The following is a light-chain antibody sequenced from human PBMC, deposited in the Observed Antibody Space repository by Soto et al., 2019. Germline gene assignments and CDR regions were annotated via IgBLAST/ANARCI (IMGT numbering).Light chain of an antibody. Sequence: QSALTQPASVSGSPGQSITISCSGTSSDIGAYNYVSWYQQHPGKAPKLMVYDVGTRPSGVSDRFSASKSGNTASLTISGLQAEDEADYYCSSYTTSVTWVFGGGTQLTVL. CDR2: DVG. V-gene: IGLV2-14*01. CDR1: SSDIGAYNY. J-gene: IGLJ7*01. CDR3: SSYTTSVTWV.